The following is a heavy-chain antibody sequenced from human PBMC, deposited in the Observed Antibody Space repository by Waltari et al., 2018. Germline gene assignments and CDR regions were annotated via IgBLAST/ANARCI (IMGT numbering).Heavy chain of an antibody. Sequence: QLQMQESGPGLVKPSETLSLTCSVSGESISSSPYYWAWLRQPPGKGLEWIGSIYYSGSTYYNPSVKSRVTISVDTSKNQFSLKLSSVTAADTAVYYCARDALGYYDIWTGYLRNHYMDVWGKGTTVIVSS. V-gene: IGHV4-39*07. CDR2: IYYSGST. J-gene: IGHJ6*03. CDR3: ARDALGYYDIWTGYLRNHYMDV. D-gene: IGHD3-9*01. CDR1: GESISSSPYY.